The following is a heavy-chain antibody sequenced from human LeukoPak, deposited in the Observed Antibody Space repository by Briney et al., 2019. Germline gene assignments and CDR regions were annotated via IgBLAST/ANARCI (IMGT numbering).Heavy chain of an antibody. V-gene: IGHV4-34*01. Sequence: LRLSCAASGFTFSSYGMHWVRQPPGKGLEWIGEINHSGSTNYNPSLRSRVTISVDTSKNQFSLKFTSMTAADTAVYYCARSSKAQWLSPGDGFDIWGRGTLVTVSS. CDR3: ARSSKAQWLSPGDGFDI. CDR1: GFTFSSYG. J-gene: IGHJ3*02. CDR2: INHSGST. D-gene: IGHD6-19*01.